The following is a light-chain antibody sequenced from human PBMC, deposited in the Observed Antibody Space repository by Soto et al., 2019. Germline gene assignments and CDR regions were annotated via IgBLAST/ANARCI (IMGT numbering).Light chain of an antibody. Sequence: DIVMTQSPDSLAVSLGERATINCKSSQSVLYSSNNKNYLAWYQQKPGQPPKLLIYWASTRESGVPDRFSGSGSGTDFTLTISSLQAEDLAVYYCHQYYITPPVTFGGVTKVDIK. CDR2: WAS. V-gene: IGKV4-1*01. CDR1: QSVLYSSNNKNY. J-gene: IGKJ4*01. CDR3: HQYYITPPVT.